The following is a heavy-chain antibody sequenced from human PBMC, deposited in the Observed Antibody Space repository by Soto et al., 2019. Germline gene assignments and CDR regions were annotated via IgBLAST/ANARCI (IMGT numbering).Heavy chain of an antibody. V-gene: IGHV3-11*06. CDR1: GFTFSDYY. CDR2: ISSSSSYT. Sequence: QVQLVESGGGLVKPGGSLRLSCAASGFTFSDYYMSWIRQAPGKGLEWVSYISSSSSYTNYADAVKGRFTISRDNAKNSLYLQMNSLRAEDTAVYYCARIETTVTAGWYFDLWGRGTLVTVSS. J-gene: IGHJ2*01. D-gene: IGHD4-17*01. CDR3: ARIETTVTAGWYFDL.